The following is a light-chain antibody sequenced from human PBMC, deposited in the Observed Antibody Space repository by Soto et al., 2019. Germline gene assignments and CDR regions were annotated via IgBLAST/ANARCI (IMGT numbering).Light chain of an antibody. J-gene: IGLJ1*01. V-gene: IGLV2-14*01. CDR2: DVS. Sequence: QSALTQPASVSGSPGQSITVSCTGTSSDVGGYNYVSWYQQHPGKAPKLMIYDVSNRPSGVSNRFSGSKSGNTASLTISGLQAEDEADYYCSSYTSSTPPPYVVGTGTKVTVL. CDR1: SSDVGGYNY. CDR3: SSYTSSTPPPYV.